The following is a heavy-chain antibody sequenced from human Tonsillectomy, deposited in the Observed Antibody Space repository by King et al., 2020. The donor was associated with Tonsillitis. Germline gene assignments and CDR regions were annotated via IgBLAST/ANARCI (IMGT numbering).Heavy chain of an antibody. CDR3: ARGFSRSNDP. CDR1: GGSISSYY. V-gene: IGHV4-59*08. CDR2: VHYSGDT. J-gene: IGHJ5*02. Sequence: QLQESGPGLVKPSETLSLTCTVSGGSISSYYWTWIRQPPGKGLEWIGYVHYSGDTNYKSTLKSRATISVDTSKNQFSLNLRSVSAADTAVYYCARGFSRSNDPWGQGTLVTVSS. D-gene: IGHD1-26*01.